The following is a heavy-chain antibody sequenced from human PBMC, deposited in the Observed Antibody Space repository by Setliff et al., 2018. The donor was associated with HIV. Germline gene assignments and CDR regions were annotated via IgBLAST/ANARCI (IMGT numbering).Heavy chain of an antibody. CDR1: GDSISNYY. CDR3: ARLRITMIMMLNYCEY. Sequence: SETLSLTCTVSGDSISNYYWSWVRQPPGKGLEWIGYIYTTGSTNYNPSLKTRVTMSVDASKNQFSLRLTSVTAEDTAVYFCARLRITMIMMLNYCEYWGQGTLVTVSS. D-gene: IGHD3-22*01. CDR2: IYTTGST. J-gene: IGHJ4*02. V-gene: IGHV4-4*09.